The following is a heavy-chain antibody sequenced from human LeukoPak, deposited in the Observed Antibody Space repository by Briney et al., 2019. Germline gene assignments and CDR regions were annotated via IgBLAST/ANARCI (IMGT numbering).Heavy chain of an antibody. CDR1: GFTFSSYG. J-gene: IGHJ5*02. Sequence: GGSLRLSCAASGFTFSSYGMSWVRQAPGKGLEWVSAISGSGGSTYYADSVKGRFTISRDNSKNTLYLQMNSLRAEDTAVYYCATNIVGATNWFDPWGQGTLVTVSS. CDR3: ATNIVGATNWFDP. V-gene: IGHV3-23*01. D-gene: IGHD1-26*01. CDR2: ISGSGGST.